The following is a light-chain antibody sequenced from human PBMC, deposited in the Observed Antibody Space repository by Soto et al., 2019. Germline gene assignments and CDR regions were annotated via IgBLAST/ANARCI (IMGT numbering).Light chain of an antibody. CDR2: TAS. J-gene: IGKJ3*01. CDR3: QQAASCPFT. Sequence: DIQLTQSPASVSAAVGDRINISCRASQPIKTWLAWYQQKPGKGPKLLIYTASTLETGVPSRFSGSGSGTDFTLTLSSLQPEEAAIYSCQQAASCPFTFGPGAKV. CDR1: QPIKTW. V-gene: IGKV1-12*02.